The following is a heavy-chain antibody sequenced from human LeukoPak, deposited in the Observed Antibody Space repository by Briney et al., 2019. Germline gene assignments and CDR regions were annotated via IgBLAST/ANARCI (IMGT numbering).Heavy chain of an antibody. J-gene: IGHJ4*02. CDR2: ICCYVART. CDR1: GFTFCTIA. V-gene: IGHV3-23*01. D-gene: IGHD3-16*01. Sequence: GGSLRLSPAASGFTFCTIAVRCVPPAPGQEVGWGSTICCYVARTYYADSVKVRFTYSRDNSKNTLYLQMNRRTAEDAAVYYLGERVTLIQLGLHYFDYWGQGSLVTVSS. CDR3: GERVTLIQLGLHYFDY.